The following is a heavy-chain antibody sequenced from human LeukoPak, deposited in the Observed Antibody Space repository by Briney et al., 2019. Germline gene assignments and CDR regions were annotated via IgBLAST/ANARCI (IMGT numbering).Heavy chain of an antibody. CDR2: ITADDGDT. CDR1: GYTFTNYA. D-gene: IGHD2-15*01. CDR3: AKEGLIMGTPRNYFVY. Sequence: GTSVKVSCKASGYTFTNYAIHWVRQAPGHRLEWMGWITADDGDTKYSEDLQGRVTFTSDTSASTAYMELRSLTSEDMAVYYCAKEGLIMGTPRNYFVYWGQGTLVTVSS. V-gene: IGHV1-3*03. J-gene: IGHJ4*02.